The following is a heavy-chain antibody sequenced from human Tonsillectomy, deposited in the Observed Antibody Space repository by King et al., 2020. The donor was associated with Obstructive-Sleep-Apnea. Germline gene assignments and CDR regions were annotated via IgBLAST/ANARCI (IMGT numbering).Heavy chain of an antibody. CDR3: ARKQWLVSPFDY. D-gene: IGHD6-19*01. CDR2: IKQDKSGK. V-gene: IGHV3-7*01. J-gene: IGHJ4*02. CDR1: GFTFSTYW. Sequence: DVQLVESGGGLVQPGGSLRLSCAASGFTFSTYWMSWVRQAPGKGLEGGANIKQDKSGKYFVDSGKGRFTISRDNAKNSLYLQMNSLRAEDTAVYYCARKQWLVSPFDYWGQGTLVTVSS.